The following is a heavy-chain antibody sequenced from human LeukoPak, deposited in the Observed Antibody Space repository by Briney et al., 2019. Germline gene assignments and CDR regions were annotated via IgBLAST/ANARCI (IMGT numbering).Heavy chain of an antibody. J-gene: IGHJ6*02. CDR2: INTNTGNP. CDR3: ARERQPEYYCYYGMDV. Sequence: ASVKVSCKASGYTFTSCAMNWVRQAPGQGLEWMGWINTNTGNPTYAQGFTGRFVFSLDTSVSTAYLQISSLKAEDTAVYYCARERQPEYYCYYGMDVWGQGTTVTVSS. D-gene: IGHD1-14*01. CDR1: GYTFTSCA. V-gene: IGHV7-4-1*02.